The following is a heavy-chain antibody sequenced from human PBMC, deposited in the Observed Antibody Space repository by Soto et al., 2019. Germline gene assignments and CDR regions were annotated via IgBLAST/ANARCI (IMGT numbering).Heavy chain of an antibody. CDR2: ISGSSIYL. D-gene: IGHD3-9*01. Sequence: GSLGLAGAASGFIFRTYSMNGVRQAPGKGLEWISSISGSSIYLYYADSVKGRVTISRDNAKNSLHLQMDSLRPEDTAVYYCARWADATGYYLDYSGQGTLVTVSS. J-gene: IGHJ4*02. V-gene: IGHV3-21*06. CDR3: ARWADATGYYLDY. CDR1: GFIFRTYS.